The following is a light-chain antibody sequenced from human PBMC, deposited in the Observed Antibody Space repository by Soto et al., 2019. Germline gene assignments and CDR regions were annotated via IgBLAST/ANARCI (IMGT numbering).Light chain of an antibody. V-gene: IGKV3-20*01. J-gene: IGKJ2*01. Sequence: EIVLTQSPGTLSLSPGERGTLSCRASQSVSNNSLAWYQPKPGQAPRLIISDASSRATGIPDRFSGSGSGTDFTLTISSLEPEDFAVYSCQKYGSSPYTFGQGTKLEIK. CDR1: QSVSNNS. CDR3: QKYGSSPYT. CDR2: DAS.